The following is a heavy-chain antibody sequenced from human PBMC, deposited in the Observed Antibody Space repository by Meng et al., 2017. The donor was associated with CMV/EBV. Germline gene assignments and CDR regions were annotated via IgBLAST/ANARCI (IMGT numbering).Heavy chain of an antibody. D-gene: IGHD3-10*01. Sequence: SETLSLTCTVSGGSISSYYWSWIRQPPGKGLEWIGYIYYSGSTNYNPSHKSRVTITVNTSKNQFSLKLSSVTAADTAVYYWSRDSRGHGGEFDPWGQGTLVTVSS. CDR3: SRDSRGHGGEFDP. CDR2: IYYSGST. CDR1: GGSISSYY. J-gene: IGHJ5*02. V-gene: IGHV4-59*01.